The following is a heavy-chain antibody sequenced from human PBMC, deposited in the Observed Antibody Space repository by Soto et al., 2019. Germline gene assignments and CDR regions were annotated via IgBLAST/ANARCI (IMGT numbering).Heavy chain of an antibody. V-gene: IGHV4-31*03. CDR2: IYYSGST. CDR3: ARDQVAPAAPQDYYYGMDV. CDR1: GGSISSGGYY. Sequence: ASETLSLTCTVSGGSISSGGYYWSWIRQHPGKGLEWIGYIYYSGSTYYNPSLKSRVTISVDTSKNQFSLKLSSVTAADTAVYYCARDQVAPAAPQDYYYGMDVWGQGTTVTVSS. J-gene: IGHJ6*02. D-gene: IGHD2-2*01.